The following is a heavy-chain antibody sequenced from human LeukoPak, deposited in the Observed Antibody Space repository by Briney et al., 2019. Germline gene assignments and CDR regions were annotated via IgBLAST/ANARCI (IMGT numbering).Heavy chain of an antibody. V-gene: IGHV4-59*01. CDR2: IYSTGIT. D-gene: IGHD5-18*01. J-gene: IGHJ4*02. CDR1: GGSISGYY. Sequence: SETLSLTCTVSGGSISGYYWSWIRQPPGKGLELIGYIYSTGITNYNPSLKSRVTISVDTSKNQLSLNLNSVTAADTAVYYCTRASRGYSYGFAEYWGQGTLVTVSS. CDR3: TRASRGYSYGFAEY.